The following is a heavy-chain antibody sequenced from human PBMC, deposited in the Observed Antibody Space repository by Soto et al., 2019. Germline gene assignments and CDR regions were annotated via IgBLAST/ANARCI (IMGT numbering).Heavy chain of an antibody. CDR3: ATLHYNSSWYGSDY. V-gene: IGHV4-31*03. CDR2: IYYSGTT. Sequence: QVKLQESGPGLWKPSQTLSLTCTFSGGSISSGGNYWSWIPQHPGKGLEWIGYIYYSGTTYYNPSLKSRVTISVDTSKNQFSLKLSSVTAADTAVYYCATLHYNSSWYGSDYWGQGTLVTVSS. D-gene: IGHD6-13*01. J-gene: IGHJ4*02. CDR1: GGSISSGGNY.